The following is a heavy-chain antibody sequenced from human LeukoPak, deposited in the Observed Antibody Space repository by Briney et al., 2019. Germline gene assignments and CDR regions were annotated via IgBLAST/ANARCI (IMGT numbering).Heavy chain of an antibody. V-gene: IGHV3-30*18. J-gene: IGHJ3*02. Sequence: PGRSLRLSCAASGFTFSSYGMHWVCQAPGKGLEWVAVISYDGSNKYYADSVKGRFTISRDNSKNTLYLQMNSLGAEDTAVYYCAKDGYIAANGAFDIWGQGTMVTVSS. CDR3: AKDGYIAANGAFDI. CDR2: ISYDGSNK. D-gene: IGHD6-6*01. CDR1: GFTFSSYG.